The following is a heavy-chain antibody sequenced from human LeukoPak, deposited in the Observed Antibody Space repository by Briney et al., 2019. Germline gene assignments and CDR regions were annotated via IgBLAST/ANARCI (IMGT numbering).Heavy chain of an antibody. D-gene: IGHD3-3*01. CDR2: MNPNSGNT. Sequence: ASVKVSCKASGGTFSSCAISWVRQAPGQGLEWMGWMNPNSGNTGYAQKFQGRVTITRNTSISTAYMELSSLRSEDTAVYYCARGRRDFWSGYYPLNWFDPWGQGTLVTVSS. V-gene: IGHV1-8*03. CDR3: ARGRRDFWSGYYPLNWFDP. J-gene: IGHJ5*02. CDR1: GGTFSSCA.